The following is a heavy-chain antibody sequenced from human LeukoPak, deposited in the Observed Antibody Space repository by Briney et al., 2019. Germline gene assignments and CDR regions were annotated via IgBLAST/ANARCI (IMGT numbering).Heavy chain of an antibody. CDR2: IYYSGST. CDR1: GGSISSSSYY. CDR3: ARRNWGSDWFDP. V-gene: IGHV4-61*05. D-gene: IGHD7-27*01. Sequence: SETLSLTCTVSGGSISSSSYYWGWIRQPPGKGLEWIGYIYYSGSTNYNPSLKSRVTISVDTSKNQFSLKLSSVTAADTAVYYCARRNWGSDWFDPWGQGTLVTVSS. J-gene: IGHJ5*02.